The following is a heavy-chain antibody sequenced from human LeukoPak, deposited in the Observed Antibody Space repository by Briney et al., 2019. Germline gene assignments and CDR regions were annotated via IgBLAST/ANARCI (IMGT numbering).Heavy chain of an antibody. CDR2: ISGSGGST. CDR1: GFTFSSYA. D-gene: IGHD1-26*01. Sequence: PGGSLRLSRAASGFTFSSYAMSWVRQAPGKGLEWVSAISGSGGSTYYADFVKGRFTISRDNSKNTLYLQMNSLRAEDTAVYYCAKTNSGSYLGGYYFDYWGQGTLVTVSS. J-gene: IGHJ4*02. CDR3: AKTNSGSYLGGYYFDY. V-gene: IGHV3-23*01.